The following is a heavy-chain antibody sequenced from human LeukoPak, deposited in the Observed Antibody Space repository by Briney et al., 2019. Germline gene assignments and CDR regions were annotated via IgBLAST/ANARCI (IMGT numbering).Heavy chain of an antibody. CDR3: AKDESTGGFAPGYFYGMGV. CDR1: GFRFDDYG. V-gene: IGHV3-9*01. D-gene: IGHD3-16*01. J-gene: IGHJ6*02. Sequence: GRSLRLSCVVSGFRFDDYGMHWVRPAPGKGLEWVSGISWSGTTTGYADSVKGRFTISRDSAKNSLYLQMDSLRVEDTGLYYCAKDESTGGFAPGYFYGMGVWGQGTTVTVSS. CDR2: ISWSGTTT.